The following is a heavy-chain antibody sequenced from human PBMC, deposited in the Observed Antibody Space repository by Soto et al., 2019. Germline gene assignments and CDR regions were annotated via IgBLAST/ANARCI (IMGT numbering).Heavy chain of an antibody. CDR2: IYYSGGT. Sequence: PSETLALTCTVSVGSISSGDYYWSWIRQPPGKGLEWIGYIYYSGGTYYNPSLKSRVTISVDTSNNQFSLMLSSVTAAATAVYYRGCWVENETCADYWGPGTLATVSS. CDR3: GCWVENETCADY. CDR1: VGSISSGDYY. J-gene: IGHJ4*02. V-gene: IGHV4-30-4*02. D-gene: IGHD3-10*01.